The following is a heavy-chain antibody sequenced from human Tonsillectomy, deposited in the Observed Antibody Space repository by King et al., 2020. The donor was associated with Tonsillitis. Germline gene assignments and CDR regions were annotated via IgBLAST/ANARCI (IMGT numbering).Heavy chain of an antibody. D-gene: IGHD6-19*01. V-gene: IGHV3-7*01. CDR2: INQDVSKK. CDR1: GFTFSSYW. CDR3: ASDLPLPYSSGCFDY. J-gene: IGHJ4*02. Sequence: DVQLVQSGGGLVQPGGSLRLSCAASGFTFSSYWMSWVRQAPGKGLEWVANINQDVSKKYYLYSVKGRFTISRDNAKNSLYLQMTTLRAEDTAVYYCASDLPLPYSSGCFDYWGRGTLVSVSS.